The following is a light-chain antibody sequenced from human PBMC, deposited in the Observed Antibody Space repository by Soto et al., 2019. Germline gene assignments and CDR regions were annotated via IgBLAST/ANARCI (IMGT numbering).Light chain of an antibody. Sequence: IVMTQSPATLSVSPGERATLSCRASQSINSNLAWYQHKPGQPPRLLIYGASSRVTGIPARFSGIGSGTEFTLTISSLQSEDFAVYYCQQYSNWPPGTFGQGTKVEIK. CDR1: QSINSN. V-gene: IGKV3D-15*01. CDR3: QQYSNWPPGT. CDR2: GAS. J-gene: IGKJ1*01.